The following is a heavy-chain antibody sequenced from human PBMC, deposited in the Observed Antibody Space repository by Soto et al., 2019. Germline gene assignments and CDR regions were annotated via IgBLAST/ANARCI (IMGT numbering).Heavy chain of an antibody. CDR3: ARDPSKAFGMDV. J-gene: IGHJ6*04. V-gene: IGHV3-53*01. Sequence: EEQLVESGGGLIQPGGSLRLSCAASGFTVSSNYMSWVRQAPGKGLEWVSIIYNGGDTYYAGSAKGRFTISRDNRKKTLYLQMTSFRAEETDLYYCARDPSKAFGMDVWGNGTTVTVAA. CDR1: GFTVSSNY. CDR2: IYNGGDT.